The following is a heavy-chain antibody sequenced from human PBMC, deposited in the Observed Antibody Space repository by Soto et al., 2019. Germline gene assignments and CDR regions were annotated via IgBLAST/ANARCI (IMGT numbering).Heavy chain of an antibody. D-gene: IGHD2-8*01. J-gene: IGHJ4*02. Sequence: EVQLVESGGDLVQPGGSLRLSCVASGFTFSPYWMSWVRQAPGRGLQWVATINNDGSEKYYADSVKGRFTISRDNARDSLYLQLTSLRAEGTAIYYCARGSNQDYWGQGTLVAVSS. V-gene: IGHV3-7*03. CDR3: ARGSNQDY. CDR2: INNDGSEK. CDR1: GFTFSPYW.